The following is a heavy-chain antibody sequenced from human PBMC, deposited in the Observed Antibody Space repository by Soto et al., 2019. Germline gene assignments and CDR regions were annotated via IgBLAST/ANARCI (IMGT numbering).Heavy chain of an antibody. J-gene: IGHJ4*02. Sequence: QVQLLQSGAEVKKPGASVKVSCKASGDTFTANYIHWERQAPGQGFEWMGWINPKSGGTKYPQKFQGRFTRTRETYLSTVYRTPTRLTSGETAVYYGARDLAKGGGSAGFDYWGQGTLVTVSS. D-gene: IGHD1-26*01. V-gene: IGHV1-2*02. CDR2: INPKSGGT. CDR3: ARDLAKGGGSAGFDY. CDR1: GDTFTANY.